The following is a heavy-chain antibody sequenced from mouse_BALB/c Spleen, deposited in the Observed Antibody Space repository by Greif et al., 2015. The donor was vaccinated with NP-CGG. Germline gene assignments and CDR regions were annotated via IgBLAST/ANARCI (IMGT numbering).Heavy chain of an antibody. Sequence: EVQLQESGGGLVKPGGSLKLSCAASGFTFSSYTMSWVRQTPEKRLVWVATISSGGGSTYYPDSVKGRFTISRDNAKNNLYLQMSSLRSEDTALYYCARPGDYRYYAMDYWGQGTSVTVSS. D-gene: IGHD2-14*01. J-gene: IGHJ4*01. CDR1: GFTFSSYT. CDR3: ARPGDYRYYAMDY. CDR2: ISSGGGST. V-gene: IGHV5-9*03.